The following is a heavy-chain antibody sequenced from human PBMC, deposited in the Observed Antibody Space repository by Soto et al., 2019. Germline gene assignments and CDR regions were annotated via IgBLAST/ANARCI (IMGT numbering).Heavy chain of an antibody. Sequence: QVQLQESGPGLVKPSETLSLTCTVSGGSISSYYWSWIRQPPGKGLEWIGYIYYSGSTNYNPSLKSRVTISVDTSKNQFSLKLSSVTAADTAVYYCARKGYYYYGMDVWGQGTTVTVSS. CDR1: GGSISSYY. J-gene: IGHJ6*02. CDR2: IYYSGST. CDR3: ARKGYYYYGMDV. V-gene: IGHV4-59*01.